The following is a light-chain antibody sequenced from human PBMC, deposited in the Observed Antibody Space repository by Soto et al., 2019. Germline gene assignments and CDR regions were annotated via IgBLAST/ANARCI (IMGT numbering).Light chain of an antibody. CDR2: AAS. CDR3: LQHNSYPYT. CDR1: QGLSNY. J-gene: IGKJ2*01. V-gene: IGKV1-17*03. Sequence: DIPMTPSPSAMSASVGDRVTITCRARQGLSNYLAWFQQKPGKVPKRLIYAASSLQSGGPSRFSGSGSGTEFTLTISSLQPEDGATYYCLQHNSYPYTFGQGTKLESK.